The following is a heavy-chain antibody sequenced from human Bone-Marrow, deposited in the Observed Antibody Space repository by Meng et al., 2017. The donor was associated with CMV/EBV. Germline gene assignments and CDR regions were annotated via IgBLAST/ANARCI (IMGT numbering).Heavy chain of an antibody. V-gene: IGHV3-53*01. CDR3: ARAYRLGDSTGWYRALDY. Sequence: GESLKISCAASGFIFSDYWLHWVRPAPGKGREWLSVIYSSGDTHYAASVEGRFTISRDDSKNTLHLQMNSLTTEDTAVYFFARAYRLGDSTGWYRALDYWGQGTLVTVSS. CDR1: GFIFSDYW. CDR2: IYSSGDT. D-gene: IGHD6-19*01. J-gene: IGHJ4*02.